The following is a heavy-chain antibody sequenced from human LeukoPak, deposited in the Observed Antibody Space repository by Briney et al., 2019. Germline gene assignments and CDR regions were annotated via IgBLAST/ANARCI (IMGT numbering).Heavy chain of an antibody. CDR1: GFTFSSYE. Sequence: GSLRLSCVASGFTFSSYEMIWVRQAPGKGLEWVSVIYGGGSTYYADSVKGRFTISRDTSKNTLYLQMDSLRAEDTAVYYCARERGTSYLHFDYWGQGALVTVSS. V-gene: IGHV3-66*01. CDR3: ARERGTSYLHFDY. D-gene: IGHD1-26*01. J-gene: IGHJ4*02. CDR2: IYGGGST.